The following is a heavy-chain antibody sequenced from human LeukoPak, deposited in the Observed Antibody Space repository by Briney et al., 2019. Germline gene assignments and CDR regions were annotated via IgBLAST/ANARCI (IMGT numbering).Heavy chain of an antibody. V-gene: IGHV1-46*01. CDR3: ASTPTTAMAPTHFDY. CDR2: INPSGGST. J-gene: IGHJ4*02. D-gene: IGHD5-18*01. Sequence: GASVKVSCKASGYTFTGYYMHWVRQAPGQGLEWMGIINPSGGSTSYAQKFQGRVTMTRNTSTSTVYMELSSLRSEDTAVYYCASTPTTAMAPTHFDYWGQGTLVTVSS. CDR1: GYTFTGYY.